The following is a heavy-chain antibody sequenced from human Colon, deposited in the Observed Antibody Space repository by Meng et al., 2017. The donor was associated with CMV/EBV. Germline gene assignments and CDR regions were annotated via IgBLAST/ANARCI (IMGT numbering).Heavy chain of an antibody. CDR3: ATVSSGYYLYFQH. D-gene: IGHD3-22*01. J-gene: IGHJ1*01. Sequence: QLGQSGAEVKKPGASVKVSCKASGYTFTGYYMHWVRQAPGQGLEWMGWINPNSGGTNYAQKFQGRVTMTRDTSISTAYMELSRLRSDDTAVYYCATVSSGYYLYFQHWGQGTLVTVSS. CDR1: GYTFTGYY. V-gene: IGHV1-2*02. CDR2: INPNSGGT.